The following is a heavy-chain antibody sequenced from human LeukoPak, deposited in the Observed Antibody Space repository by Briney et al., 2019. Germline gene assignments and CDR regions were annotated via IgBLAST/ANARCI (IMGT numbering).Heavy chain of an antibody. Sequence: GGSLRLSCAASGFTFSSYGMHWVRQAPGKGLEWVAVISYDGSNKYYADSVKGRFTISRDNSKNTLYLQINSLRAEDTAVYYCAKDRSIAAANMDVWGKGTTVTVSS. CDR3: AKDRSIAAANMDV. CDR1: GFTFSSYG. CDR2: ISYDGSNK. D-gene: IGHD6-13*01. V-gene: IGHV3-30*18. J-gene: IGHJ6*03.